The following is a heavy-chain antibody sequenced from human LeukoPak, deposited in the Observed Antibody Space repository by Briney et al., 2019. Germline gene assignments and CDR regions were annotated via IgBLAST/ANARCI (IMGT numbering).Heavy chain of an antibody. CDR1: GYTFITYY. V-gene: IGHV1-46*01. CDR3: ARDQDYPLPRFDS. D-gene: IGHD4-11*01. J-gene: IGHJ4*02. CDR2: IDPSGGST. Sequence: ASVKVSCKASGYTFITYYMQWVRQAPGQGLEWMGIIDPSGGSTTYAQKFQGRVTVTRDTSTSTVYMELSSPRSDDTAVYYCARDQDYPLPRFDSWGQGTLVAGSS.